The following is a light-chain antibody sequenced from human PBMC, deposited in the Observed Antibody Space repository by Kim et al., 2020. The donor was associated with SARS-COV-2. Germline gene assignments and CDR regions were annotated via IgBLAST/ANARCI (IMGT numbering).Light chain of an antibody. Sequence: VSVGERVTITCPASQGIINDLNWDQQKPKKAPKLLIYDASKVEKGVPSRVSGIGAGTEFTFTISGLQPEDIATYYCQQYDNLPLTFGQGTKV. J-gene: IGKJ1*01. V-gene: IGKV1-33*01. CDR1: QGIIND. CDR3: QQYDNLPLT. CDR2: DAS.